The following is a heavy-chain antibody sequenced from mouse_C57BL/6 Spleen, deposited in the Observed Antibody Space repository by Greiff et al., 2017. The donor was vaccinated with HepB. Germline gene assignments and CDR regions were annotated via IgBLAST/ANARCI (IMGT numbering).Heavy chain of an antibody. CDR1: GHSFTGYY. V-gene: IGHV1-42*01. J-gene: IGHJ4*01. D-gene: IGHD1-2*01. Sequence: EVQLQQSGPELVKPGASVKISCKASGHSFTGYYMNWVKQSPEKSLEWIGEINPSTGGTTYNQKFKAKATLTVDKSSSTAYMQLKSLTSEDSAVYYCASLRRGEDYWGQGTSVTVSS. CDR2: INPSTGGT. CDR3: ASLRRGEDY.